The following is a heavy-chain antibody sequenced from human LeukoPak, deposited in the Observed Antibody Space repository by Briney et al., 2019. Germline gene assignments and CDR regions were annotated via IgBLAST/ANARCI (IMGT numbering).Heavy chain of an antibody. Sequence: GGSLRLSCAASGFTFSSYSMNWVRQAPGKGLEWVSSISSSSYIYYADSVKGRFTISRDNAKNSLYLQMNSLRAEDTAVYYCARDPKWELAVPDEGAFDIWGQGTMVTVSS. V-gene: IGHV3-21*01. J-gene: IGHJ3*02. CDR1: GFTFSSYS. CDR2: ISSSSYI. D-gene: IGHD1-26*01. CDR3: ARDPKWELAVPDEGAFDI.